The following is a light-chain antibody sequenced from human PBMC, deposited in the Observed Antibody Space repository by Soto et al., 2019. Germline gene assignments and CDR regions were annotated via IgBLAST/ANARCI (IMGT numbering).Light chain of an antibody. CDR3: QQYYTTPQT. Sequence: DIGMTPSPDSLAVTLSERATINGKSSQGVLKRSNSKIYLAWHQQKPGQPPRLLIYWASTRESGVPDRFSGSGSGTDFTLTITSLQAEDVAVYYCQQYYTTPQTFGPGTTVDI. J-gene: IGKJ3*01. CDR2: WAS. CDR1: QGVLKRSNSKIY. V-gene: IGKV4-1*01.